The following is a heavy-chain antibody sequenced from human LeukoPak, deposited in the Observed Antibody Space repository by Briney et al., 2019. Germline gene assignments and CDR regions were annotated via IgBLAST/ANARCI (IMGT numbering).Heavy chain of an antibody. D-gene: IGHD6-19*01. Sequence: SETLSLTCTVSGGSLSSYYWSWIRQPPGKGLEWIGYIYYTGSTNYNPSLKSRVTISADTSKNQFSLKLNSVTAADTAVYYCARGAAVADPVDQGTLVTVSS. CDR3: ARGAAVADP. CDR2: IYYTGST. CDR1: GGSLSSYY. J-gene: IGHJ5*02. V-gene: IGHV4-59*01.